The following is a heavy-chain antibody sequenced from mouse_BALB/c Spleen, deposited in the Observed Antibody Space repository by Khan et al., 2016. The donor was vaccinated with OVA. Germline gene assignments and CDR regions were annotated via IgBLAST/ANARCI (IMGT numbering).Heavy chain of an antibody. CDR3: ARDGSRYNYAMDY. CDR2: ISSSGST. V-gene: IGHV3-2*02. CDR1: GYSITSDYA. Sequence: EVKLLESGPGLVKPSQSLSLTCTVTGYSITSDYAWNWIRQFPGNKLEWMGYISSSGSTNYNPALKSRISITRDTSKTQFFLQLNSVTTEDTATYYCARDGSRYNYAMDYWGQGTSVTVSS. D-gene: IGHD2-3*01. J-gene: IGHJ4*01.